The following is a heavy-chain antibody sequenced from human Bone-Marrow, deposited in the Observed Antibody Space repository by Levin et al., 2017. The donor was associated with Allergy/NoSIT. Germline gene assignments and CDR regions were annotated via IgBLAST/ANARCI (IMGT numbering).Heavy chain of an antibody. CDR3: ARSSKSGFYYGLDV. J-gene: IGHJ6*02. Sequence: PGGSLRLSCAASGFTFSDHYMTWIRQRPGKGLEWVSYISSSGFSIHYADSVKGRVTISRDNAKKSMYLEMNSLGGEDTAVYYVARSSKSGFYYGLDVWGQGTTVTVFS. CDR2: ISSSGFSI. V-gene: IGHV3-11*01. CDR1: GFTFSDHY. D-gene: IGHD4-11*01.